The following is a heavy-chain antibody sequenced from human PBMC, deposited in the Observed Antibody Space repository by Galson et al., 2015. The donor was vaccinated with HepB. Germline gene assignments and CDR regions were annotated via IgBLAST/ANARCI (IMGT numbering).Heavy chain of an antibody. D-gene: IGHD5-12*01. J-gene: IGHJ4*02. V-gene: IGHV3-30*18. CDR3: AKDRGTGYSGYDFFLDY. Sequence: SLRLSCAASGFTFSSYGMHWVRQAPGKGLEWVAVISYDGSNKYYADSVKGRFTISRDNSKNTLYLQMNSLRAEDTAVYYCAKDRGTGYSGYDFFLDYWGQGTLVTVSS. CDR1: GFTFSSYG. CDR2: ISYDGSNK.